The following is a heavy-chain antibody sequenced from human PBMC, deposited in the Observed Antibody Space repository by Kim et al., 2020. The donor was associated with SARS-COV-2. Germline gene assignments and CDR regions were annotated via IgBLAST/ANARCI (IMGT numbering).Heavy chain of an antibody. CDR2: IYYSGST. J-gene: IGHJ4*02. CDR3: ARDVLPGSGYYYDSSGYDHGSY. Sequence: SETLSLTCTVSGGSISSGGYYWSWIRQHPGKGLEWIGYIYYSGSTYYNPSLKSRVTISVDTSKNQFSLKLSSVTAADTAVYYCARDVLPGSGYYYDSSGYDHGSYWGQGTLVTVSS. V-gene: IGHV4-31*03. CDR1: GGSISSGGYY. D-gene: IGHD3-22*01.